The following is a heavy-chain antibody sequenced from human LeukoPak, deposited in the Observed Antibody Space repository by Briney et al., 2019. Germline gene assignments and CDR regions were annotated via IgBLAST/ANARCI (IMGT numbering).Heavy chain of an antibody. Sequence: ASVKVSCKASGYTFITYYMYWVRQAPGQGLEWMGWISAYNGNTNYAQKLQGRVTMTTDTSTSTAYMELRSLRSDDTAVFYCARELGSGYYRYFDYWGQGTLVTVSS. D-gene: IGHD3-22*01. J-gene: IGHJ4*02. CDR2: ISAYNGNT. CDR3: ARELGSGYYRYFDY. CDR1: GYTFITYY. V-gene: IGHV1-18*04.